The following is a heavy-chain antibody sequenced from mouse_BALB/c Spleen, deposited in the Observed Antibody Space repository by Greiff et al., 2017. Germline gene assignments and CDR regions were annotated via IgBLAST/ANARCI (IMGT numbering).Heavy chain of an antibody. J-gene: IGHJ4*01. Sequence: EVKLEESGGGLVQPGGSLKLSCAASGFSFSSYTMSWVRQTLEKKLEWVAYISNCGGSTYYPDTVKGRFTISRNNAKNTLYLQMSSLKSEDTAMYYCARHGYAMDYWGQGTSVTVSS. V-gene: IGHV5-12-2*01. CDR1: GFSFSSYT. CDR3: ARHGYAMDY. CDR2: ISNCGGST.